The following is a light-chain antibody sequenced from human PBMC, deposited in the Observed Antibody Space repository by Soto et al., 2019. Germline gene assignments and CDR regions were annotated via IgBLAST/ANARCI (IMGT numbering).Light chain of an antibody. Sequence: DIQMTQSPSSLSASVGDRVTITCRASQSISTSLNWYQHTPGKAPKFLIYAVSSLQSGVPPRFSGSGSGTDFTLTISSLQPEDFATYYCQQGHSVPPTFGQGTKVDIK. CDR2: AVS. J-gene: IGKJ1*01. V-gene: IGKV1-39*01. CDR3: QQGHSVPPT. CDR1: QSISTS.